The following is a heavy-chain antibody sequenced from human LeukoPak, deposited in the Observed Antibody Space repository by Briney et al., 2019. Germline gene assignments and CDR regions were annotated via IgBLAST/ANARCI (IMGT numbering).Heavy chain of an antibody. Sequence: GGSLRLSCAASGFTFSSYSMNWVRPPPGKGLKWVSYISSSSSTIYYADSVKGRFTISRDNAKNSLYLQMNSLRAEDTAVYYCARDTGDYNAFDIWGQGTMVTVSS. CDR1: GFTFSSYS. V-gene: IGHV3-48*01. D-gene: IGHD4-17*01. J-gene: IGHJ3*02. CDR3: ARDTGDYNAFDI. CDR2: ISSSSSTI.